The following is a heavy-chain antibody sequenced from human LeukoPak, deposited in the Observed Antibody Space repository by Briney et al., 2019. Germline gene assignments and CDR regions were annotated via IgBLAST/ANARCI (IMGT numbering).Heavy chain of an antibody. D-gene: IGHD3-10*01. CDR2: IRSNGGST. CDR3: VKALYYYGSGSYYDPYYYYGMDV. Sequence: GGSLRLSCAASGFTFSSYAMYWVRQAPGKGLEYDSGIRSNGGSTYYADSVKGRFTISRDNSKNTLYLQMSSLRAEDTAVYYCVKALYYYGSGSYYDPYYYYGMDVWGQGTTVTVSS. V-gene: IGHV3-64D*09. J-gene: IGHJ6*02. CDR1: GFTFSSYA.